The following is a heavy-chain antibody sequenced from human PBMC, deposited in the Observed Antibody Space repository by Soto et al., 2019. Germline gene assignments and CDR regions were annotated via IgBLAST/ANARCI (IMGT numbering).Heavy chain of an antibody. Sequence: GGSLRLSCAASGFTFSSYCMSWVRQAPGKGLEWVANIKQDGSEKYYVDSVKGRFTISRDNAKNSLYLQMNSLRAEDTAVYYCARRDLGYCSSTSCYSEFTWFDPWGQGTLVTVSS. J-gene: IGHJ5*02. V-gene: IGHV3-7*04. CDR3: ARRDLGYCSSTSCYSEFTWFDP. CDR1: GFTFSSYC. D-gene: IGHD2-2*01. CDR2: IKQDGSEK.